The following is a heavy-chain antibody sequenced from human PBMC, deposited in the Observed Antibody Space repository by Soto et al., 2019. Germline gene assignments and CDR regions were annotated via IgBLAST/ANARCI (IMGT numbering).Heavy chain of an antibody. Sequence: GGSLRLSCAASGFTFSSYGMHWVRQAPGKGLEWVAVIWYDGSNKYYADSVKGRFTISRDNSKNTLYLQMNSLRAEDTAVYCCARDRGGSYYYWGQGTLVTVSS. J-gene: IGHJ4*02. CDR3: ARDRGGSYYY. D-gene: IGHD1-26*01. CDR1: GFTFSSYG. CDR2: IWYDGSNK. V-gene: IGHV3-33*01.